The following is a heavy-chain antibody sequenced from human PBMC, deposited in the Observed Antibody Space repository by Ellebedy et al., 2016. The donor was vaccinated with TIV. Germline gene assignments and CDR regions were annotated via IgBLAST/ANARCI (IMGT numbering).Heavy chain of an antibody. D-gene: IGHD3/OR15-3a*01. J-gene: IGHJ6*03. V-gene: IGHV4-4*07. CDR3: ARVGLMFHVEPPAATSGYYHMDV. Sequence: SATLSLTXTVSGGSISNYYWSWIRLPAGKGLEWIGRFYNSGNTNYNPFLMSRVTRSVDTSKNQLSLKLNSVSAADTAVYYCARVGLMFHVEPPAATSGYYHMDVWGEGTTVTVSS. CDR2: FYNSGNT. CDR1: GGSISNYY.